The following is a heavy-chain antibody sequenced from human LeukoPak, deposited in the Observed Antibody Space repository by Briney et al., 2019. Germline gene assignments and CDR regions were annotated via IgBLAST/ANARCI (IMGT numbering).Heavy chain of an antibody. CDR3: SRGRDQSKTGDY. CDR2: IHPSGIT. Sequence: PSETLSLTCAVYDGSSGYYWSWIRQPPGKGLEWIGEIHPSGITSFNPSLKGRASISADTSKNQFSLKLTSVTAADTALYYCSRGRDQSKTGDYWGQGTLVTVSS. CDR1: DGSSGYY. V-gene: IGHV4-34*01. J-gene: IGHJ4*02. D-gene: IGHD2-2*01.